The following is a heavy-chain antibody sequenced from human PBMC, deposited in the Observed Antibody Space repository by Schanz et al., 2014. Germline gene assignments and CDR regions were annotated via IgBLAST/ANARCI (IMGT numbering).Heavy chain of an antibody. CDR1: GGTFSSFG. V-gene: IGHV1-69*04. J-gene: IGHJ4*02. CDR2: IIPILDVG. Sequence: QVQLVQSGAEVKKPGSSVKVSCKASGGTFSSFGINWVRQAPGQGLEWMGRIIPILDVGNYAQQFQGRVTFTADKSTSTAYMELSSLRSEDTAVYYCARGYGDSPTDFWGQGTLVTVSS. D-gene: IGHD4-17*01. CDR3: ARGYGDSPTDF.